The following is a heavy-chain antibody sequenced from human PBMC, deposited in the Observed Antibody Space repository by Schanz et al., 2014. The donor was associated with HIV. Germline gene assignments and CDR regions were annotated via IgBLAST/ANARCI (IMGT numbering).Heavy chain of an antibody. Sequence: VQLVQSGAEVKKPGSSVKVSCKASGDTFTSYDINWVRQATGQGLEWMGWMNPNSGNTGYAQKFQGRVTMPRNTSISTAYMELSSLRSEDTAVYYCARRALLKWELRYAXXIWGQGTMXXVSS. CDR3: ARRALLKWELRYAXXI. D-gene: IGHD1-26*01. J-gene: IGHJ3*02. CDR2: MNPNSGNT. V-gene: IGHV1-8*01. CDR1: GDTFTSYD.